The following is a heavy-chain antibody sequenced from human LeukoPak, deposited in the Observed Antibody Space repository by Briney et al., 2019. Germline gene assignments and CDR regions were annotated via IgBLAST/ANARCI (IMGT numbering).Heavy chain of an antibody. CDR3: ARGEITIFGVVMSYYFDY. J-gene: IGHJ4*02. D-gene: IGHD3-3*01. CDR2: IIHSGST. Sequence: SETLSLTCAVYGGSFSGYYWSWVRQPPGKGLEWIGEIIHSGSTNYNPSLKSRVTISVDTSKNLFSLKLSSVTAADTAVYYCARGEITIFGVVMSYYFDYWGQGTLVTVSS. V-gene: IGHV4-34*01. CDR1: GGSFSGYY.